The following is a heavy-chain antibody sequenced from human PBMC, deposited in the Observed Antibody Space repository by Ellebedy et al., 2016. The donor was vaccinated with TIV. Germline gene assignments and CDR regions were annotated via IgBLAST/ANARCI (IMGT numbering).Heavy chain of an antibody. J-gene: IGHJ6*02. D-gene: IGHD1-14*01. CDR1: GFTFSSYW. V-gene: IGHV3-7*04. CDR3: ARDISYRRNVGPGFYYYGMDV. CDR2: IKQDGSEK. Sequence: GESLKISXAASGFTFSSYWMSWVRQAPGKGLEWVANIKQDGSEKYYVDSVKGRFTISRDNAKNSLYLQMNSLRAEDTAVYYCARDISYRRNVGPGFYYYGMDVWGQGTTVTVSS.